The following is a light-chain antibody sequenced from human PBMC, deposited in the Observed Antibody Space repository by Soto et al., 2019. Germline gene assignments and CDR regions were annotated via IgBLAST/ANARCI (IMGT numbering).Light chain of an antibody. CDR2: EVS. CDR1: SNDIGAYKY. CDR3: SSYTTGSTLYV. Sequence: QSALTQPASVSGSPGQPITISCTGSSNDIGAYKYVYWYQQYPGKAPKLIIFEVSNRPSGVSNRFSGSKSGNTASLTIAGLQAEDEADYHCSSYTTGSTLYVFGGGTKLTVL. J-gene: IGLJ1*01. V-gene: IGLV2-14*01.